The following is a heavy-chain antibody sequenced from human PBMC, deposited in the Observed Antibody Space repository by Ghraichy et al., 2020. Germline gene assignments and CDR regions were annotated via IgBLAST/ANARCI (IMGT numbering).Heavy chain of an antibody. V-gene: IGHV4-39*07. J-gene: IGHJ6*02. Sequence: SETLSLTCTVSGGSIRSTSYYWSWIRQPPGKGLEWIGSVYYTGSTHYNPSLKSRVTISADTSKKQFSLKLSSVTAADTAVYYCARDLSRYDFWSGYYRADYYYYGMDVWGQGTTVTVSS. CDR1: GGSIRSTSYY. CDR3: ARDLSRYDFWSGYYRADYYYYGMDV. D-gene: IGHD3-3*01. CDR2: VYYTGST.